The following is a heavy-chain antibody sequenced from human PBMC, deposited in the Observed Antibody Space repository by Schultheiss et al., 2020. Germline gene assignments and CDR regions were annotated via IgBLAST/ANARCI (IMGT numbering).Heavy chain of an antibody. Sequence: GGSLRLSCTASRFTFDDYAMHWVRQAPGKGLEWVSGISWNSGSIGYVDSVKGRFTISRDNAKNSLYLQMNSLRAEDTAVYYCAKEATGSYNSGDYYFDYWGQGTLVTVSS. CDR2: ISWNSGSI. CDR1: RFTFDDYA. CDR3: AKEATGSYNSGDYYFDY. J-gene: IGHJ4*02. V-gene: IGHV3-9*01. D-gene: IGHD2-21*02.